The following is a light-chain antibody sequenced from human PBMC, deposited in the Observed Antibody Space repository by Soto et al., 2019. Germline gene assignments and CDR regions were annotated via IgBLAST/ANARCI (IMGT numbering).Light chain of an antibody. CDR3: QQGHNWPLT. Sequence: EIVMTQSPATLSVSPGERATLSCRASQSISTELAWYQQKPGQPPRLLIYSASTRATGVPARFTGSGSGSEFTLTISGLQSEEFAVYYCQQGHNWPLTFSQGTRLEI. J-gene: IGKJ2*01. CDR1: QSISTE. V-gene: IGKV3-15*01. CDR2: SAS.